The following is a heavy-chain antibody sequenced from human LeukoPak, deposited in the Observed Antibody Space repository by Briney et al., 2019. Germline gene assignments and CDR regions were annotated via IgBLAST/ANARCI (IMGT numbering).Heavy chain of an antibody. Sequence: ASVKASCKASGYTFTGYYMHWVRQAPGQGLEWMGWINPNSGGTNYAQKFQGRVTMTRDTSISTAYMELSRLRSDDTAVYYCARDLRLDYVWGSYRFDYWGQGTLVTVPS. CDR1: GYTFTGYY. V-gene: IGHV1-2*02. CDR2: INPNSGGT. CDR3: ARDLRLDYVWGSYRFDY. D-gene: IGHD3-16*02. J-gene: IGHJ4*02.